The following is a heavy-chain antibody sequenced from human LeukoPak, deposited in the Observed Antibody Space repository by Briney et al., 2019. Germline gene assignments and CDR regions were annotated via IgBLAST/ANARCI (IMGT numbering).Heavy chain of an antibody. J-gene: IGHJ6*03. D-gene: IGHD3-10*01. V-gene: IGHV3-48*01. Sequence: GGSLRLSCAASGFTFSSYSMNWVRQAPRKGLEWVSYISSSSSTIYYADSVKGRFTISRDNAKNSLYLQMNSLRAEDTAVYYCAREVLLWFGESPPMDVWGKGTTVTVSS. CDR2: ISSSSSTI. CDR3: AREVLLWFGESPPMDV. CDR1: GFTFSSYS.